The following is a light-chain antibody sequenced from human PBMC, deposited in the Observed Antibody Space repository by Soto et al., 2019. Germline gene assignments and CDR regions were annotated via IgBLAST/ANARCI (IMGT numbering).Light chain of an antibody. J-gene: IGKJ5*01. CDR3: QHYDHLPIT. Sequence: DIPMTQSPSSLSASVGDRVTITCQASQDISNFLNWYQQKPGKAPKLLIYDASNLETGVPSRFSGSGSGTDFTFTISSLQPEDIATYYCQHYDHLPITFGQGTRLEIK. CDR1: QDISNF. V-gene: IGKV1-33*01. CDR2: DAS.